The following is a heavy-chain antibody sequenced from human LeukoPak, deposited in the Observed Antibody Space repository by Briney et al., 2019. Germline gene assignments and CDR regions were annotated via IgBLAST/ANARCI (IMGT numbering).Heavy chain of an antibody. V-gene: IGHV1-2*02. CDR3: ARGKWELLRAFDI. CDR1: GYTSTGYY. Sequence: ASVKVSCKASGYTSTGYYMHWVRQAPGQGLEWMGWINPNSGGTNYAQKFQGRFTMTRDTSISTAYMELSRLRSDDTAVYYCARGKWELLRAFDIWGQGTMVTVSS. CDR2: INPNSGGT. D-gene: IGHD1-26*01. J-gene: IGHJ3*02.